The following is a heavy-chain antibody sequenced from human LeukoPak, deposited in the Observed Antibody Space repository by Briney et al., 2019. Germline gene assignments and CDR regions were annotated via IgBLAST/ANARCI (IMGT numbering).Heavy chain of an antibody. CDR3: ARDLTYYYDSSGYYWSWFDP. CDR2: INHSGST. V-gene: IGHV4-34*01. J-gene: IGHJ5*02. D-gene: IGHD3-22*01. Sequence: SETLSLTCAVYGGSFSGYYWSWIRQPPGKGLEWIGEINHSGSTNYNPSLKSRVTISVDTSKNQFSLKLSSVTAADTAVYYCARDLTYYYDSSGYYWSWFDPWGQGTLVTVSS. CDR1: GGSFSGYY.